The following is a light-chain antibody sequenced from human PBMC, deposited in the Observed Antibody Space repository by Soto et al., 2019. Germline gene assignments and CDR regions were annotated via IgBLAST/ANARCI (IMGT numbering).Light chain of an antibody. Sequence: DIQMTQSPSSLSASVGDRVTITCRASQGISNYLAWYQQKPGKVPKFLIYNESTLQSGVPSRLSGSGSGTDFTLTISSLQPEDVATYYRQKYNTAPWTFGQGTKVEIK. CDR1: QGISNY. J-gene: IGKJ1*01. CDR3: QKYNTAPWT. V-gene: IGKV1-27*01. CDR2: NES.